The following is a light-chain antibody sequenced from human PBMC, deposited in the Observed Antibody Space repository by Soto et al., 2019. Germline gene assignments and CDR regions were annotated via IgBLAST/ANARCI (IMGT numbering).Light chain of an antibody. CDR2: DVS. Sequence: QSVLTQPASXSGSPGQSITISCTGTSSDVGGYNYVSWYQQHPGKAPKFMIYDVSNRPSGVSNRFSGSKSGNTASLTISGLQAEDEADYYCSSYTTSNTRQIVFGTGTKVTVL. J-gene: IGLJ1*01. CDR3: SSYTTSNTRQIV. V-gene: IGLV2-14*01. CDR1: SSDVGGYNY.